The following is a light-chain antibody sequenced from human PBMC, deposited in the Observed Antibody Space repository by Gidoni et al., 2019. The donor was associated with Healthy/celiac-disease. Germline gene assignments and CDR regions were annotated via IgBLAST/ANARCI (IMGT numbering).Light chain of an antibody. CDR1: QSISSY. CDR2: AAS. CDR3: QQSYSTPRT. J-gene: IGKJ1*01. V-gene: IGKV1-39*01. Sequence: IQMTPSPSSLSASVGDRVTITCRASQSISSYLNWYQQKPGKAPKLLIYAASSLQSGFTSRFSGSGSGTDFTLTISSLQPEDFATYYCQQSYSTPRTFGEGTKVEIK.